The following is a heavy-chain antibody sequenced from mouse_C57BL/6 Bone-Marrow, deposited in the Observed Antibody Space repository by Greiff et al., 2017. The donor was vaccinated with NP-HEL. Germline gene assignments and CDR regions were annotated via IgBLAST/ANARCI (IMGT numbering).Heavy chain of an antibody. Sequence: QVQLQQPGAELVRPGTSVKLSCKASGYTFTSYWMHWVKQRPGQGLEWIGVIDPSDSYTNYNQKFKGKATLTVDTSSSTAYMQLRSLTSEDSAVYYCARGTIYYDYDGWYFDVWGTGTTVTVSS. CDR1: GYTFTSYW. J-gene: IGHJ1*03. D-gene: IGHD2-4*01. CDR2: IDPSDSYT. CDR3: ARGTIYYDYDGWYFDV. V-gene: IGHV1-59*01.